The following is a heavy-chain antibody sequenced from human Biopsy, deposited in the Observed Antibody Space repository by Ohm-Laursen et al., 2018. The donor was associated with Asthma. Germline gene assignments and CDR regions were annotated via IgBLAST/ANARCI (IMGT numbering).Heavy chain of an antibody. CDR2: IMTVFGTT. V-gene: IGHV1-69*13. J-gene: IGHJ6*02. D-gene: IGHD6-19*01. CDR1: GGTFSNFA. Sequence: GASAKVSCKAPGGTFSNFAISWVRQAPGQGLEWLGGIMTVFGTTNNAQKFQGRVTITADESTSTAYMEVTSLRSEDTAIYYCARCQVGYSSGWSLLLKKIYYSGMDVWGQGTAVTVSS. CDR3: ARCQVGYSSGWSLLLKKIYYSGMDV.